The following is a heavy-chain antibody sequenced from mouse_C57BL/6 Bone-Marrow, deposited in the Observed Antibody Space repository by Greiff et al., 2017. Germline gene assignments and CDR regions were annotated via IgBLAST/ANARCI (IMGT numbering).Heavy chain of an antibody. D-gene: IGHD3-2*02. CDR2: IYPGDGDT. V-gene: IGHV1-80*01. J-gene: IGHJ4*01. CDR1: GYAFSSYW. Sequence: QVQLQQSGAELVKPGASVKISCKASGYAFSSYWMNWVKQRPGKGLEWIGQIYPGDGDTNYNGKFKGKATLTADKSSSTAYMQLSSLTSEDSAVYFGERLDRSGYFYALDYWGQGTLVTVSS. CDR3: ERLDRSGYFYALDY.